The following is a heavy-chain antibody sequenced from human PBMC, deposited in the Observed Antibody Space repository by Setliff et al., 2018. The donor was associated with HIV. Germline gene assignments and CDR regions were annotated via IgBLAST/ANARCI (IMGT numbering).Heavy chain of an antibody. CDR3: ATGPLGGYCSGGSCYYHYYYYGMDV. CDR1: GFTFSAYR. CDR2: ISSSGNTR. V-gene: IGHV3-48*01. Sequence: GGSLRLSCAASGFTFSAYRMNWVRQAPGKGLEWVSSISSSGNTRYYADSVKGRFTISRDNAKNSLYLQMNSLRAEDTAVYYCATGPLGGYCSGGSCYYHYYYYGMDVWGQGTTVTVSS. D-gene: IGHD2-15*01. J-gene: IGHJ6*02.